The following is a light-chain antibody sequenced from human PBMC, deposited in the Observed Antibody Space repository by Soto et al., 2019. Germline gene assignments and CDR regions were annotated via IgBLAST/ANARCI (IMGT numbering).Light chain of an antibody. CDR3: QQYNNWPPWT. V-gene: IGKV3-15*01. J-gene: IGKJ1*01. CDR2: DAS. CDR1: QSVSNN. Sequence: ILMTQSPATLSVSPGERATLSCRASQSVSNNLAWYQQKPGQAPRLLIYDASTRSTGIPARFSGSGSGTESTLNISGLQSEDVAVYYCQQYNNWPPWTFGQGTKVEIK.